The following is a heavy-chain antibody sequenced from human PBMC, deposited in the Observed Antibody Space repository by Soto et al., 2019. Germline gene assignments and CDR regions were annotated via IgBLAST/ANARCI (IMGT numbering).Heavy chain of an antibody. V-gene: IGHV1-69*12. J-gene: IGHJ6*02. CDR3: ARVEAVAGIYNYHGLDV. CDR1: GGTFSNYA. Sequence: QVQLVQSGAEVKKPGSSVKVSCKASGGTFSNYAISWVRQAPGQGLEWMGGIVPIFGTTYYAQKFQGRVAIIADDSTTTAALELSSLRSEDTAMYYCARVEAVAGIYNYHGLDVWGQGTAVSVSS. D-gene: IGHD6-19*01. CDR2: IVPIFGTT.